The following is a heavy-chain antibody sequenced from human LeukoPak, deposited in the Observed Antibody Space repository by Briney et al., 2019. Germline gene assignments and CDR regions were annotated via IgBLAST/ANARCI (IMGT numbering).Heavy chain of an antibody. CDR3: AKDPTVTTSYY. CDR2: IWYDGSNK. Sequence: PGGSLRLSCAASGFTFSSYGMHWVRQAPGKGLEWVAVIWYDGSNKYYADSVKGRFTISRDNSKNTLYLQMNSLRAEDTAVYYCAKDPTVTTSYYWGQGTLVTVSS. CDR1: GFTFSSYG. J-gene: IGHJ4*02. V-gene: IGHV3-33*06. D-gene: IGHD4-17*01.